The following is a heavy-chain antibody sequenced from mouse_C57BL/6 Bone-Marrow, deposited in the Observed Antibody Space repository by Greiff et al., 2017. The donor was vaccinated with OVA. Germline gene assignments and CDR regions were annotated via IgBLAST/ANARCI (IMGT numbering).Heavy chain of an antibody. D-gene: IGHD2-5*01. CDR3: ARNYSNYDAMDY. Sequence: QVQLQQSGAELVRPGTSVKLSCKASGYTFTSYWMHWVKQRPGQGLEWIGVIDPSDSYTNYNQKFKGKATLTVDTSSSTAYMQLSSLTSEDSAVYYCARNYSNYDAMDYWGQGTSVTVSS. V-gene: IGHV1-59*01. CDR1: GYTFTSYW. CDR2: IDPSDSYT. J-gene: IGHJ4*01.